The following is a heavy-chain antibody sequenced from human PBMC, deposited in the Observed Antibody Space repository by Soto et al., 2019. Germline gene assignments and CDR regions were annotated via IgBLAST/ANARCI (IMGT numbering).Heavy chain of an antibody. Sequence: QVQLVESGGGVVQPGRSLRLSCAASGFTFGNFGIHWVRQAPGKGLEWVADISNVGSRKYYAGSVQGRFTISRDNSRNTVYLQMDSLRAEDTAVYFCARGCSGGTNCFYFDFWGQGILVTVSS. J-gene: IGHJ4*02. V-gene: IGHV3-30*03. CDR1: GFTFGNFG. CDR3: ARGCSGGTNCFYFDF. D-gene: IGHD6-13*01. CDR2: ISNVGSRK.